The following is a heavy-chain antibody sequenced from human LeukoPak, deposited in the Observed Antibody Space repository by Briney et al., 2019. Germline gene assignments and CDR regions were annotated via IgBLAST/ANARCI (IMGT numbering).Heavy chain of an antibody. CDR1: GDSISNYY. CDR2: VYTTGST. CDR3: ARGSSGYSVDY. Sequence: SETLSLTCTVSGDSISNYYWSWIRQPAGKGLEWIGRVYTTGSTNYNPSLKSRLTMSVDTSKNQFSLKLSSVTAADTAVYYCARGSSGYSVDYWGQGTLVTVSS. V-gene: IGHV4-4*07. D-gene: IGHD3-22*01. J-gene: IGHJ4*02.